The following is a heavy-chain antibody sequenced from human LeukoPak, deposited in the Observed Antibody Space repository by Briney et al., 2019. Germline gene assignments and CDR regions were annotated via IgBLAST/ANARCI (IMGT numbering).Heavy chain of an antibody. CDR2: IYHSGST. Sequence: SETLSLTCTVSGYSISTGYYWGWIRQPPGKGLEWIGSIYHSGSTYYNPSLKSRVTISMDTSKNHFSLRLTSVTAADTAAYYCARVGDYGADYWGQGTLVTVSS. D-gene: IGHD4-17*01. CDR3: ARVGDYGADY. CDR1: GYSISTGYY. J-gene: IGHJ4*02. V-gene: IGHV4-38-2*02.